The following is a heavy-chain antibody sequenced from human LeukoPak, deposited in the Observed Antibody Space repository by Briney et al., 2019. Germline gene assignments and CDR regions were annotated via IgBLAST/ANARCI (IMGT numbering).Heavy chain of an antibody. D-gene: IGHD3-10*01. CDR2: INHSGST. J-gene: IGHJ5*02. V-gene: IGHV4-34*01. CDR1: GGSFSGYY. Sequence: SETLSLTCAVYGGSFSGYYWSWIRQPPGKGLEWIGEINHSGSTNYNPSLKSRVTISVDTSKNQFSLKLSSVTAADTAVYYCARRFRRLLWFGEFSRRFDPWGQGTLVTVSS. CDR3: ARRFRRLLWFGEFSRRFDP.